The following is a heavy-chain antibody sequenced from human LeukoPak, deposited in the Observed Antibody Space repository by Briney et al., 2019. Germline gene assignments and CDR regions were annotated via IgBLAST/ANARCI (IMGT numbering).Heavy chain of an antibody. CDR2: IYGGSRT. Sequence: GGSLRLSCAASGFTVSSNYMSWVRQAPGKGLEWVSVIYGGSRTLYSDSVKGRFTISRDISKNTVYLQMSNLRAEDMAVYYCARDRVSSWYYFDYWGQGTLVTVSS. CDR1: GFTVSSNY. D-gene: IGHD6-13*01. V-gene: IGHV3-66*01. J-gene: IGHJ4*02. CDR3: ARDRVSSWYYFDY.